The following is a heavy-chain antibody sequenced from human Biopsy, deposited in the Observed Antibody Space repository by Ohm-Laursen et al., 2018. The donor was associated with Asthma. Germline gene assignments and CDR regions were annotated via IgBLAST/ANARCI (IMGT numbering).Heavy chain of an antibody. CDR3: ARVGVCGGDCYSPHDYWYFDL. V-gene: IGHV5-51*01. J-gene: IGHJ2*01. CDR2: IYPGDYDT. Sequence: EALRISCKGSGYSFTSYWIGWVRQMPGKGLERMGIIYPGDYDTRYSRSFQGQVTISADKSISPAYLQWTSLKAPDIAMYYCARVGVCGGDCYSPHDYWYFDLWGRGTLVTVSS. CDR1: GYSFTSYW. D-gene: IGHD2-21*02.